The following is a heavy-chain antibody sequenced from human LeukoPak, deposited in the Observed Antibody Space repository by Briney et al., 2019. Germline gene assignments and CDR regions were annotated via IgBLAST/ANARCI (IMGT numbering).Heavy chain of an antibody. V-gene: IGHV4/OR15-8*02. Sequence: SETLSLTCAVSGASVDSHSWWSWVRQPPGKGLEWIGEIYRNGAANYKPSLKSRVTMSIDTSKNYFSLKLTSVTAADTAVYYCAYNRNFALDNWGQGTLVTVSS. CDR3: AYNRNFALDN. D-gene: IGHD1-14*01. J-gene: IGHJ4*02. CDR1: GASVDSHSW. CDR2: IYRNGAA.